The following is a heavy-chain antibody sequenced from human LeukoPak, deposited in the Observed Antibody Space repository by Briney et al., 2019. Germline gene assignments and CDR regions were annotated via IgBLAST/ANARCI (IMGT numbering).Heavy chain of an antibody. V-gene: IGHV3-23*01. CDR1: GFTFSRYA. Sequence: GGSLRLSCAASGFTFSRYAMSWVRQAPGKGLEWVSAISGSGGSTYYADYVKGRFTISRDNSKNTLYLQMNSLRAEDTAVYYCAKGGIYCSSTSCPRPFDYWGQGTLVTVSS. D-gene: IGHD2-2*01. J-gene: IGHJ4*02. CDR3: AKGGIYCSSTSCPRPFDY. CDR2: ISGSGGST.